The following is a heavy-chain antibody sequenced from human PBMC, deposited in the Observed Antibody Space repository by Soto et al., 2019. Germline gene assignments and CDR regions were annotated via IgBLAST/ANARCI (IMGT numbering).Heavy chain of an antibody. J-gene: IGHJ2*01. CDR3: ARNPTVTTENWYSDL. CDR2: IYHSGST. Sequence: SETLSLTCAVSGGSISSSNWWSWVRQPPGKGLEWIGEIYHSGSTNYNPSLKSRVTISVDKSKNQFSLKLSSVTAADTAVYYCARNPTVTTENWYSDLWGRGTLVPVSS. CDR1: GGSISSSNW. V-gene: IGHV4-4*02. D-gene: IGHD4-17*01.